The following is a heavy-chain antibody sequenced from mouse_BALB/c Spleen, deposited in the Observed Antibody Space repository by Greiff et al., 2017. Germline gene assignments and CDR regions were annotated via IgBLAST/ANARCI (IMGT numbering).Heavy chain of an antibody. CDR2: ISSGSSTI. D-gene: IGHD2-2*01. J-gene: IGHJ1*01. Sequence: EVKLMESGGGLVQPGGSRKLSCAASGFTFSSFGMHWVRQAPEKGLEWVAYISSGSSTIYYADTVKGRFTISRDNPKNTLFLQMTSLRSEDTAMYYCARSAWLRYFDVWGAGTTVTSPQ. CDR1: GFTFSSFG. V-gene: IGHV5-17*02. CDR3: ARSAWLRYFDV.